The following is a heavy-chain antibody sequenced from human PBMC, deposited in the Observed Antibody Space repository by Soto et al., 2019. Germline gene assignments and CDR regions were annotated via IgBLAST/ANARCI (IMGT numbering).Heavy chain of an antibody. CDR3: ASTTAVTFDS. CDR1: GFTFQNHA. D-gene: IGHD4-4*01. Sequence: QVQLMESGGGVVQPGKSLRLSCVASGFTFQNHAMYWIRQAPGKGLEWVAVIAYDGRTKYSDAVRGRFAVSRDNSKITKNRQVNTVRPEYTAVYYCASTTAVTFDSWGQGALVIVSS. J-gene: IGHJ4*02. CDR2: IAYDGRTK. V-gene: IGHV3-30*09.